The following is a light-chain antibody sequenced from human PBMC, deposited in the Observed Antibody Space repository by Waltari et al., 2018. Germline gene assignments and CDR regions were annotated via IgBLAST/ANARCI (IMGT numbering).Light chain of an antibody. CDR2: SAS. J-gene: IGKJ5*01. CDR3: RQYNNWPPIT. V-gene: IGKV3D-15*01. Sequence: EIVMTQSPPTLSVSPGERATLSCRASQSVSNSLAGYQHRPGRAPRLLIHSASTRAPGIPARFSGSGSETEFTLTISNLQSEDFALYYCRQYNNWPPITFGQGTRLEIK. CDR1: QSVSNS.